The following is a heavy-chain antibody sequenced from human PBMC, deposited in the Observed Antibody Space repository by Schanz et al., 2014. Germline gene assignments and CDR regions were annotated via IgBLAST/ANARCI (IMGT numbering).Heavy chain of an antibody. CDR3: AKEKEEVAADGSFFDY. J-gene: IGHJ4*02. V-gene: IGHV3-30-3*01. CDR1: GFTFSASA. Sequence: VQLLESGGGLVQPGGSLKLSCAASGFTFSASAMHWVRQAPGKGLQWVALISCAGSNKYHAESVKGRFTISRDNSKTTVNLQMNSLRAEDTAVYYCAKEKEEVAADGSFFDYWGQGTLVTVSS. D-gene: IGHD6-13*01. CDR2: ISCAGSNK.